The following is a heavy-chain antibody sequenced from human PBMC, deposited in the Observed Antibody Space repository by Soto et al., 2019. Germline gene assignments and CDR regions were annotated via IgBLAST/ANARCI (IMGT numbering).Heavy chain of an antibody. D-gene: IGHD4-4*01. CDR3: ARDFRTYSHGVDV. J-gene: IGHJ6*04. Sequence: QAQLVQSGTEVRKPGASVKVSCKASGYPFTGPYIYWLRQAPGQGLEWMGWINPSSGGTEFAEKFQGRVTVTRDTSIRTVFLELNSLTSDDTGVYFCARDFRTYSHGVDVCGKGTAVTVSS. CDR2: INPSSGGT. V-gene: IGHV1-2*02. CDR1: GYPFTGPY.